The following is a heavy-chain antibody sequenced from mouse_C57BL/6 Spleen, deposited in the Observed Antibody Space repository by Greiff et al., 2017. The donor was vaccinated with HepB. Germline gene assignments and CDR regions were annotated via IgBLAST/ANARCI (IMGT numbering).Heavy chain of an antibody. D-gene: IGHD1-1*01. J-gene: IGHJ1*03. CDR2: ISSGSSTI. V-gene: IGHV5-17*01. CDR1: GFTFSDYG. Sequence: EVHLVESGGGLVKPGGSLKLSCAASGFTFSDYGMHWVRQAPEKGLEWVAYISSGSSTIYYADTVKGRFTISRDNAKNTLFLQMTSLRSEDTAMYYCARPRYGSSYWYFEVWGTGTTVTVSS. CDR3: ARPRYGSSYWYFEV.